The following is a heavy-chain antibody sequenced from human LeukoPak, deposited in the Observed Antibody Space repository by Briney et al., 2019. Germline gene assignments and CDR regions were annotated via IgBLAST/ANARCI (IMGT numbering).Heavy chain of an antibody. Sequence: GASVKVSCKASGYGFSDVYFNWVRQAPGQGLGWMGWINPHSGATNYAQRFQGRISMDASFDTAYIELSRLTSDYTAVYYCATSSTVTHTRDPWGQGTLVTVSS. V-gene: IGHV1-2*02. D-gene: IGHD1-1*01. J-gene: IGHJ5*02. CDR2: INPHSGAT. CDR1: GYGFSDVY. CDR3: ATSSTVTHTRDP.